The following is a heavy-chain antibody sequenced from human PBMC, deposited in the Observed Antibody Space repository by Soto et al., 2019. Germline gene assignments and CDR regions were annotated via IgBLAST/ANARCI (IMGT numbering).Heavy chain of an antibody. CDR1: GFTFSSYG. CDR3: AKGGDCSSTSCFPYYYYYYGMDV. J-gene: IGHJ6*02. V-gene: IGHV3-30*18. Sequence: GGSLRLSCAASGFTFSSYGMHWVRQAPGKGLEWVAVISYDGSNKYYADSVKGRFTISRDNSKNTLYLQMNSLRAEDTAVYYCAKGGDCSSTSCFPYYYYYYGMDVWGQGTTVTVSS. CDR2: ISYDGSNK. D-gene: IGHD2-2*01.